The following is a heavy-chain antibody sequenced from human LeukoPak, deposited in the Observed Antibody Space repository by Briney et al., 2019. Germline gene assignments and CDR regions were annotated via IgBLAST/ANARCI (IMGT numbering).Heavy chain of an antibody. D-gene: IGHD2-15*01. CDR1: GFTFSSYE. CDR2: INSDGSDT. CDR3: ARGGYHHGFDI. V-gene: IGHV3-74*01. Sequence: GGSLRRSCAASGFTFSSYEMNWVRQAPGKGLVWVSRINSDGSDTIYADSVKGRFTISRDNAKSTVYLQMNSLKAEDTAVYYCARGGYHHGFDIWGQGTMVTVSS. J-gene: IGHJ3*02.